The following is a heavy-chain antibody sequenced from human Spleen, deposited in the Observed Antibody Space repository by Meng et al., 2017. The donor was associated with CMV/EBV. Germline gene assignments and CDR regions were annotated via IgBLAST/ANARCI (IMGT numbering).Heavy chain of an antibody. Sequence: SETLSLTCTVSGGSISSYYWSWIRQPPGKGLEWIGYIYYSGSTNYNPSLKSRVTISVDTSKNQFSLKLSSVTAADTAVYFCARGQQQLVLTPYNWFDSWGQGILVTVSS. D-gene: IGHD6-13*01. V-gene: IGHV4-59*01. CDR3: ARGQQQLVLTPYNWFDS. CDR1: GGSISSYY. CDR2: IYYSGST. J-gene: IGHJ5*01.